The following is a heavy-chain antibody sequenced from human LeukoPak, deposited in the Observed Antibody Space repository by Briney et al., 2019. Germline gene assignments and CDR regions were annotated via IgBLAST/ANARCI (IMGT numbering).Heavy chain of an antibody. D-gene: IGHD3-22*01. Sequence: SQTLSLTCAVSGGSISSGGYSWSWIRQPPGKALEWIGYIYHSGSTYYNPSLKSRVTISVDRSKNQFSLKLSSVTAADTAVYYCARMYYYDSSGYYYGRPYYFDYWGQGTLVTVSS. CDR1: GGSISSGGYS. V-gene: IGHV4-30-2*01. CDR3: ARMYYYDSSGYYYGRPYYFDY. J-gene: IGHJ4*02. CDR2: IYHSGST.